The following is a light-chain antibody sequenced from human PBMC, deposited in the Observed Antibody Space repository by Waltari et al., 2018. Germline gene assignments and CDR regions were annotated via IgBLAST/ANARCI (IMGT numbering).Light chain of an antibody. J-gene: IGKJ4*01. Sequence: EIVLTQSPPTLSLSPRDRATLSARASKSVSSYVAWYQQKPGQAPRLLISDASNRATGIPARFSGSGSGTDFTLTISSLKPEDFAVYYCQQRSNWPLTFGGGTKVEIK. CDR3: QQRSNWPLT. V-gene: IGKV3-11*01. CDR2: DAS. CDR1: KSVSSY.